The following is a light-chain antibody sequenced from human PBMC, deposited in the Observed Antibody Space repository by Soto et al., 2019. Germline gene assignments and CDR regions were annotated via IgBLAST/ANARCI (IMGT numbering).Light chain of an antibody. CDR1: ISDVGAFNF. CDR2: GVS. J-gene: IGLJ1*01. Sequence: QSALTQPASVSGSLGQSITISCTGTISDVGAFNFVSWYQQHPGTAPKVLIYGVSNRPSGVAYRFSGSKSGSTASLIISGLQAEDEAIYYSSSFTSGSTRVFGTGTKLTVL. CDR3: SSFTSGSTRV. V-gene: IGLV2-14*03.